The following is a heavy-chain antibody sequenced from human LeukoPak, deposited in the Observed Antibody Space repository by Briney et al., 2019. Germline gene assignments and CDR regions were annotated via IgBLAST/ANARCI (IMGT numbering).Heavy chain of an antibody. CDR3: ARDWNRYAY. J-gene: IGHJ4*02. Sequence: SETLSLTCTVSGGSISSSSYYWGWIRQPPGKGLEWIGSIYYTGSTYYNPSLKSRVTISVDTSKNQFSLKLSSVTAADTAVYYCARDWNRYAYWGQGTLVTVSS. CDR1: GGSISSSSYY. CDR2: IYYTGST. V-gene: IGHV4-39*02. D-gene: IGHD1-1*01.